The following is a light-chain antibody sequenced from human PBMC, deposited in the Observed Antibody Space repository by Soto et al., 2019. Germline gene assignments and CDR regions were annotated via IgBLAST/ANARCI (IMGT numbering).Light chain of an antibody. J-gene: IGLJ1*01. CDR2: DVS. CDR1: SSDVGGYNY. V-gene: IGLV2-14*01. Sequence: QSALTQPASVSGSPGQSTTISCTGTSSDVGGYNYVSWYQQHPGKAPKLMIYDVSNRPSGVSNRFSGSKSGNTASLTISGLQAEDEADYYCSSYISSSAYVFGTGTKLTVL. CDR3: SSYISSSAYV.